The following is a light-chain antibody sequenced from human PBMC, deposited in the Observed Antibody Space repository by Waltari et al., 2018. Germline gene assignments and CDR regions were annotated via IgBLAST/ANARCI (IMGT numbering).Light chain of an antibody. CDR3: NSRDSSGIHVV. J-gene: IGLJ2*01. V-gene: IGLV3-19*01. CDR1: SHGSYC. Sequence: SSHLTQAPGVSVALGQPVRITCQGDSHGSYCASWYQQKPGQAPVLVIYGKNNRPSGIPDRFSGSSSGNTASLTITGAQAEDEADYYCNSRDSSGIHVVFGGGTKLTVL. CDR2: GKN.